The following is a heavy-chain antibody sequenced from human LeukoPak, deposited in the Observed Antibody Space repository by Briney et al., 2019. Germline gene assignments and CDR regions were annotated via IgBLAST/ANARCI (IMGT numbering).Heavy chain of an antibody. CDR1: GYTFTTYN. D-gene: IGHD5-24*01. J-gene: IGHJ3*02. V-gene: IGHV1-8*02. CDR2: MNPNSSNT. CDR3: AREPPPRGQTPMNDAFDI. Sequence: ASVTVSCKASGYTFTTYNINWVRHATGQGLEWREWMNPNSSNTGYAQKFQGRITITRNTSISTAYMELSSLRSEDTAVYFCAREPPPRGQTPMNDAFDIWGQGTIVTVSS.